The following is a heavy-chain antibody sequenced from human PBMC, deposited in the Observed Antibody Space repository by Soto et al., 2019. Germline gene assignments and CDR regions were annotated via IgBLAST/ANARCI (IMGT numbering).Heavy chain of an antibody. Sequence: SRAGSGEIVNRSWITCVHQITGKGLEWLGTIDPSDSYTDYSPSFQGHVTISTDKSISTAYLQWSSLKASDTAMFYCARRAWGGTYSSVSYFDYWGQGTLVTVCS. J-gene: IGHJ4*02. CDR1: GEIVNRSW. CDR3: ARRAWGGTYSSVSYFDY. V-gene: IGHV5-10-1*01. D-gene: IGHD6-25*01. CDR2: IDPSDSYT.